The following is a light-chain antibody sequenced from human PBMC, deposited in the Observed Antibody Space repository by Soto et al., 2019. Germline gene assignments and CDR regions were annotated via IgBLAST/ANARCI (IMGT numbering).Light chain of an antibody. CDR1: QNVGNN. V-gene: IGKV1-39*01. Sequence: DIQMTQSPLSLSASVGDTISITCRASQNVGNNINWYQQKAGQAPTLLIYAASKIPSGVPSGVGGTGSGTDFTLTFSSLQSEDFASYFCQQHYGSPLTFGGGTKV. CDR3: QQHYGSPLT. J-gene: IGKJ4*01. CDR2: AAS.